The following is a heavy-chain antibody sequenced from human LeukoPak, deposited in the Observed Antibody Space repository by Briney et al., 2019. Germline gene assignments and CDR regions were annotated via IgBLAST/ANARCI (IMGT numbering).Heavy chain of an antibody. CDR3: ARGGTPREDY. CDR1: GGSISSGSYY. V-gene: IGHV4-61*02. Sequence: TSETLSLTCTVSGGSISSGSYYWSWIRQPAGKGLEWIGRIYTSGSTNYNPSLKSRVTISVDTSKNQFSLKLSSVTAADTAVYYCARGGTPREDYWGQGTLVTVSS. CDR2: IYTSGST. D-gene: IGHD1-1*01. J-gene: IGHJ4*02.